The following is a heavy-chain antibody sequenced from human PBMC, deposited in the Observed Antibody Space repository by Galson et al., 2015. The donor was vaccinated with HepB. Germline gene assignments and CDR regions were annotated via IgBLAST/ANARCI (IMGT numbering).Heavy chain of an antibody. Sequence: LRLSCAASGFTFGSYTMHWVRQAPGKGLEHVSIISSNGGSTSYANSVKGRFTISRDNSKNTLFLQMGSLRAEDMAVYYCARRRSGWYVDYWGQGTLVTVSS. V-gene: IGHV3-64*01. J-gene: IGHJ4*02. D-gene: IGHD6-13*01. CDR1: GFTFGSYT. CDR2: ISSNGGST. CDR3: ARRRSGWYVDY.